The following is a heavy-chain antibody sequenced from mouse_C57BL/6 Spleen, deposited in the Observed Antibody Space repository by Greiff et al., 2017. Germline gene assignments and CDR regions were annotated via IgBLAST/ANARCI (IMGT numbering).Heavy chain of an antibody. CDR2: ISSGSSTT. CDR1: GFTFSDYG. CDR3: ARRYYGSSYGSAY. J-gene: IGHJ3*01. V-gene: IGHV5-17*01. D-gene: IGHD1-1*01. Sequence: EVQLVESGGGLVKPGGSLKLSCAASGFTFSDYGMHWVRQAPGKGLEWVAYISSGSSTTYYADTVKGRYTVTSDNAKNTLFPQRTSRRSEKTAMYYCARRYYGSSYGSAYWGQGTLVTVSA.